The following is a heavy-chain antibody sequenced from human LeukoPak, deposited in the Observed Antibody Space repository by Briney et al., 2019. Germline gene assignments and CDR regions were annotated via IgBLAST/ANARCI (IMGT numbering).Heavy chain of an antibody. D-gene: IGHD3-16*01. CDR3: ARLSAVPRGEFDY. Sequence: GESLKISCKGSGYSFINCWIGWVRQMPGNGLEWMGIVHPRDSDTRYSPSFQGQVTISADKSISTASLQWSSLKASDTAMYYCARLSAVPRGEFDYWGQGTLVTVSS. V-gene: IGHV5-51*01. J-gene: IGHJ4*02. CDR2: VHPRDSDT. CDR1: GYSFINCW.